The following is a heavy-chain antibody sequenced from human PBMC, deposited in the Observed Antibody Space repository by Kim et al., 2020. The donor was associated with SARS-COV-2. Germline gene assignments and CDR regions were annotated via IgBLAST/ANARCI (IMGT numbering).Heavy chain of an antibody. D-gene: IGHD3-9*01. V-gene: IGHV3-15*01. CDR1: GFTFSNAW. CDR3: TTEPSTTYYDILTGYYVLTY. Sequence: GGSLRLSCAASGFTFSNAWMSWVRQAPGKGLEWVGRIKSKTDGGTTDYAAPVKGRFTISRDDSKNTLYLQMNSLKTEDTAVYYCTTEPSTTYYDILTGYYVLTYWGQGTLVTV. CDR2: IKSKTDGGTT. J-gene: IGHJ4*02.